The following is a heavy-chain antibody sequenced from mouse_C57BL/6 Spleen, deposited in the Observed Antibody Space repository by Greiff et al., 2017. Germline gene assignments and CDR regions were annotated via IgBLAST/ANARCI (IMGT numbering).Heavy chain of an antibody. D-gene: IGHD1-1*01. CDR2: IDPENGDT. Sequence: EVQLQESGAELVRPGASVKLSCTASGFNIKDDYMHWVKQRPEQGLEWIGWIDPENGDTEYASKFQGEATITADTSSNTAYLQLSSLTSEDTAVYYCTTDYYGSSHWYFDVWGTGTTVTVSS. J-gene: IGHJ1*03. V-gene: IGHV14-4*01. CDR3: TTDYYGSSHWYFDV. CDR1: GFNIKDDY.